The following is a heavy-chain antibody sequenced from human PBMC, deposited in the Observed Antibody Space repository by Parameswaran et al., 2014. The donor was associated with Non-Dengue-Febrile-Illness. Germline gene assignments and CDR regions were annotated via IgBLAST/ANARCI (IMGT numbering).Heavy chain of an antibody. J-gene: IGHJ4*02. Sequence: RWIRQPPGKGLEWVSYISSSSSYTNYADSVKGRFTISRDNAKNSLYLQMNSLRAEDTAVYYCARGNWNDLSFYYFDYWGQGTLVTVSS. V-gene: IGHV3-11*06. D-gene: IGHD1-20*01. CDR2: ISSSSSYT. CDR3: ARGNWNDLSFYYFDY.